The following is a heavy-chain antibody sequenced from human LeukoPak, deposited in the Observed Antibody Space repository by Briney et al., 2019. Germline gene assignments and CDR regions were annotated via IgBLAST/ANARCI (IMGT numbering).Heavy chain of an antibody. CDR3: ARLYCSSTSCLHFDY. Sequence: SDTLSLTCTVSGGSISSYYWSWIRQPPGKGLEWIGYIYYSGSTNYNPSLKSRVTISVDTSKNQFSLELSSVTAADTAVYYCARLYCSSTSCLHFDYWGQGTLVTVSS. CDR1: GGSISSYY. J-gene: IGHJ4*02. D-gene: IGHD2-2*01. V-gene: IGHV4-59*08. CDR2: IYYSGST.